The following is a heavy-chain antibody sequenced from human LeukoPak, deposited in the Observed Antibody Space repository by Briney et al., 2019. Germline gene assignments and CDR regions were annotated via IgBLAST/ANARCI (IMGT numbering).Heavy chain of an antibody. Sequence: ASVKVSCKASGYTFSNYGISWVRQAPGQGLEWMGWISADKGNTNSAKKFQGRVTKTTDTSTTTAYMELRSLRSDDTAVYYCARLNGQWLARKYYYMDVWGKGTTVTVSS. V-gene: IGHV1-18*01. D-gene: IGHD6-19*01. CDR1: GYTFSNYG. CDR2: ISADKGNT. J-gene: IGHJ6*03. CDR3: ARLNGQWLARKYYYMDV.